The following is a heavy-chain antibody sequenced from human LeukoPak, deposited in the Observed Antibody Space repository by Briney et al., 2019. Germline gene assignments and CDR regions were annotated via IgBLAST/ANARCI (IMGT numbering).Heavy chain of an antibody. J-gene: IGHJ6*02. CDR3: AKTTGPTSSYYYYGMDV. CDR2: ISYDGSNK. V-gene: IGHV3-30*18. D-gene: IGHD2-2*01. Sequence: GGSLRLSCAASGFTFSSYGMHWVRQAPGKGLEWVAVISYDGSNKYYADSVKGRFTISRDNSKNTLYLQMNSLSAEDTAVYYCAKTTGPTSSYYYYGMDVWGQGTTVTVSS. CDR1: GFTFSSYG.